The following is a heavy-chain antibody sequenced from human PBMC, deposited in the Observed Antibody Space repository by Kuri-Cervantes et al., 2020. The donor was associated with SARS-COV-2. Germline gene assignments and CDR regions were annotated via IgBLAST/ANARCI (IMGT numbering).Heavy chain of an antibody. J-gene: IGHJ4*02. Sequence: GESLKISCAASGFTFSSYWMHWVRQAPGKGLEWVGRIKSKTDGGTTDYAAPVKGRFTISRDDSKNTLYLQMNSLKTEDTAVYYCTTDLEYYDFWSGYYSGGDYWGQGTLVTVSS. CDR3: TTDLEYYDFWSGYYSGGDY. CDR1: GFTFSSYW. V-gene: IGHV3-15*07. CDR2: IKSKTDGGTT. D-gene: IGHD3-3*01.